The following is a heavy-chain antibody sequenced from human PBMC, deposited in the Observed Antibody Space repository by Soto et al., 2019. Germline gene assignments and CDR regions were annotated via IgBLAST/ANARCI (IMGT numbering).Heavy chain of an antibody. J-gene: IGHJ6*02. CDR2: IYPGDSDT. CDR1: GYSFTSYW. Sequence: GESLKISCKGSGYSFTSYWIGWVRQMPGKGLEWMGIIYPGDSDTRYSPSFQGQVTISADKSISTAYLQWSSLKASDTAMYYCARRGSYYDVWSGYYRGYGMDVWGQGTTVTVS. CDR3: ARRGSYYDVWSGYYRGYGMDV. V-gene: IGHV5-51*01. D-gene: IGHD3-3*01.